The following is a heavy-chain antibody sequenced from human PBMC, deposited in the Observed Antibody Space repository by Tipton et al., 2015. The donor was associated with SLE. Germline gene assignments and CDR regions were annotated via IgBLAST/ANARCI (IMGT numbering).Heavy chain of an antibody. D-gene: IGHD2-15*01. V-gene: IGHV3-74*01. Sequence: SLRLSCEASGFTFSSYWMHWVRQVPGKGLEWVSRVDNDGRSTSYADSVKGRFTIFRDNAKNSLYLQMNSLRAEDTAVYYCAREGPSWYYYYYMDVWGKGTTVTVSS. CDR2: VDNDGRST. CDR3: AREGPSWYYYYYMDV. J-gene: IGHJ6*03. CDR1: GFTFSSYW.